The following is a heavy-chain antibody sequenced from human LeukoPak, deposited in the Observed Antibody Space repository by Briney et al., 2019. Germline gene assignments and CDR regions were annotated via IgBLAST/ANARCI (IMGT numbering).Heavy chain of an antibody. CDR1: GYTFTGYY. J-gene: IGHJ4*02. V-gene: IGHV1-2*02. D-gene: IGHD6-19*01. CDR3: ARYSVGQWLVRHGYYFEY. CDR2: INHNRSGT. Sequence: ASVTLSCTASGYTFTGYYMHWVRQAPGQGLEWMGGINHNRSGTYYPQMMQGGVTITRDTSNSTAYMQLSRLRSDDTASYYCARYSVGQWLVRHGYYFEYWGQGTLVTVSS.